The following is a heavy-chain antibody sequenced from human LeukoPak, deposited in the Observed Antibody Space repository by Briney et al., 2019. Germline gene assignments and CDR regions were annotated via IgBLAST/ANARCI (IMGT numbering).Heavy chain of an antibody. Sequence: ASVKVSCKASGYTFTSYYMHWVRQAPGQGLEWMGWINPNSGGTNYAQKFQGRVTMTRDTSISTAYMELSRLKSDDTAVYYCARERPNSSSRYARWFDPWGQGTLVTVSS. V-gene: IGHV1-2*02. CDR3: ARERPNSSSRYARWFDP. J-gene: IGHJ5*02. CDR1: GYTFTSYY. D-gene: IGHD6-13*01. CDR2: INPNSGGT.